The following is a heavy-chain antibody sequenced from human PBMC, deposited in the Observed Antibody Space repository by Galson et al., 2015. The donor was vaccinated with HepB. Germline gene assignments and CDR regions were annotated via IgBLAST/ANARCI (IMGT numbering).Heavy chain of an antibody. Sequence: SVKVSCKASGYTFTSYYMHWVRQAPGQGLEWMGIINPSGGSTSYAQKFQGRVAMTRDTSTSTVYMELSSLRSEDTAVYYCATILGQQSDWSYFDYWGQGTLVTVSS. CDR3: ATILGQQSDWSYFDY. D-gene: IGHD2-21*02. V-gene: IGHV1-46*01. CDR2: INPSGGST. J-gene: IGHJ4*02. CDR1: GYTFTSYY.